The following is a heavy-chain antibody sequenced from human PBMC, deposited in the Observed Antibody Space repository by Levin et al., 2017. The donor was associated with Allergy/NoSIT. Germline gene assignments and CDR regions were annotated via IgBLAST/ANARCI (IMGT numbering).Heavy chain of an antibody. CDR2: IVFDGNDQ. J-gene: IGHJ3*01. V-gene: IGHV3-30*18. Sequence: LTGGSLRLSCAASGFQFSLYGMHWVRQAPGKGLEWVALIVFDGNDQYYADSVKGRFTISRDNSKNTLYLQMSSLRENDTAIYYCAKRGYCSGNTCQNHDAIDVWGQGTLVIVSS. D-gene: IGHD2-15*01. CDR3: AKRGYCSGNTCQNHDAIDV. CDR1: GFQFSLYG.